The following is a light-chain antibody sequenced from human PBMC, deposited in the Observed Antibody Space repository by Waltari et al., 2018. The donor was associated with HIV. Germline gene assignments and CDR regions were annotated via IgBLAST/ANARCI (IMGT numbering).Light chain of an antibody. Sequence: EIMMTQSPPTLSVSPGDTATLSCRASQSVSTNLSWYQQKPGQAPRLLFYDASTRATGVPARFSGGGSETEFTLTITSLQSEDFAVYYCQQYNNWPPAYTFGQGTKLEIK. CDR3: QQYNNWPPAYT. V-gene: IGKV3-15*01. CDR1: QSVSTN. CDR2: DAS. J-gene: IGKJ2*01.